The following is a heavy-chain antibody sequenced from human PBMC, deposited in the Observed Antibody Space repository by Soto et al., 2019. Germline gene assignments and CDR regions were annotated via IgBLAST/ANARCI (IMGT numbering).Heavy chain of an antibody. CDR2: INPSAGST. Sequence: ASLKVSCKESGYTFTSYYVHWVRQAPAQGREWMGIINPSAGSTSYAQKFQGRVTMTRDTSTSTVHMEVSSLRSEDAAVYYCARGRGHYDSSGYYDYYGMDVWGQGTTVTVSS. J-gene: IGHJ6*02. CDR3: ARGRGHYDSSGYYDYYGMDV. CDR1: GYTFTSYY. V-gene: IGHV1-46*01. D-gene: IGHD3-22*01.